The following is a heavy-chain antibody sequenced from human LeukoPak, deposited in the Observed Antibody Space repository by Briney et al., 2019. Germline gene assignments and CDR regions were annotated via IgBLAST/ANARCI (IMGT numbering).Heavy chain of an antibody. CDR3: ARWDYGDYGSGSFDY. Sequence: SSETLSLTCTVSGGSISSSSYYWGWIRQPPGKGLEWIGSIYYSGSTYYNPSLKSRVTISVDTSKNQFSLKLSSVTAADTAVYYRARWDYGDYGSGSFDYWGQGTLVTVSS. D-gene: IGHD4-17*01. CDR1: GGSISSSSYY. J-gene: IGHJ4*02. CDR2: IYYSGST. V-gene: IGHV4-39*01.